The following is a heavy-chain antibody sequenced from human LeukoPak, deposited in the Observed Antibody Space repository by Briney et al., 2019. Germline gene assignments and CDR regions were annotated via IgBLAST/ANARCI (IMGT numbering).Heavy chain of an antibody. Sequence: SETLSLTCAVYGGSFSGYYWSWIRQPPGKGLEWIGYIYYSGSTNYNPSLKSRVTISVDTSKNQFSLKLSSVTAADTAVYYCAREVGGYYDSSGYYQDYWGQGTLVTVSS. CDR1: GGSFSGYY. J-gene: IGHJ4*02. CDR3: AREVGGYYDSSGYYQDY. CDR2: IYYSGST. D-gene: IGHD3-22*01. V-gene: IGHV4-59*13.